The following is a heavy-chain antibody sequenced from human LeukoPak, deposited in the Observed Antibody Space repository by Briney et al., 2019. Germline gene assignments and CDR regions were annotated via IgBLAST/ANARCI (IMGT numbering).Heavy chain of an antibody. J-gene: IGHJ6*02. CDR2: ISSRSDAI. V-gene: IGHV3-48*04. Sequence: PGGSLRLSCAASGFTFSGYSMNWVRQAPGKGLEWVSYISSRSDAIYYADSVKGRFTISRDNAKNSLYLQMSNLRAEDTAVYFCARGGGLDVWGQGATVTVSS. CDR3: ARGGGLDV. CDR1: GFTFSGYS. D-gene: IGHD3-16*01.